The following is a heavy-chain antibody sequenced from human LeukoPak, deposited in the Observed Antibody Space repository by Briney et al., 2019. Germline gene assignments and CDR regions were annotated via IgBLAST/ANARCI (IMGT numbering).Heavy chain of an antibody. CDR3: ARQLWFGGLDYYGMYV. D-gene: IGHD3-10*01. J-gene: IGHJ6*02. CDR1: GGTINSHY. CDR2: IYYSGST. Sequence: SETLSLTCSVSGGTINSHYWSWIRQPPGKRLEWIGYIYYSGSTNYNPSLKSRVTISVDTSKNQFSLKLSTEPAADPAVYYCARQLWFGGLDYYGMYVWVQGATVTVSS. V-gene: IGHV4-59*11.